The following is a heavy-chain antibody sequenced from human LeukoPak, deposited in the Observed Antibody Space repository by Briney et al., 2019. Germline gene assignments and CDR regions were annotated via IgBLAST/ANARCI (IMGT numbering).Heavy chain of an antibody. Sequence: LEWMGRIIPILGIANYAQKFQGRVTITADKSTSTAYMELSSLRSEDTAVYYCARGEYYFDYWGQGTLVTVSS. V-gene: IGHV1-69*04. CDR3: ARGEYYFDY. CDR2: IIPILGIA. J-gene: IGHJ4*02.